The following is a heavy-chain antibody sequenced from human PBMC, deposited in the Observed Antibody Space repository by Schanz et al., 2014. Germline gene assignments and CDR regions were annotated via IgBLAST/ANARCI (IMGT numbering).Heavy chain of an antibody. V-gene: IGHV1-18*04. CDR3: ARDGRVVVTPPGDS. CDR2: ISAYNGNM. CDR1: GYSFNLFG. Sequence: QVQLVQSGAEVQKPGASVMLSCKTSGYSFNLFGVSWVRQAPGQGLEWMGWISAYNGNMNYAPKFQGRVTMTTDTSTSTAYMELRNLRSDDTAVYYCARDGRVVVTPPGDSWGQGTLVIVSS. J-gene: IGHJ5*01. D-gene: IGHD2-2*01.